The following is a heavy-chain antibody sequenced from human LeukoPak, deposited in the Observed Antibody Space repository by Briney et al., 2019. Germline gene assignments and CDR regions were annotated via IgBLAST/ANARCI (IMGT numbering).Heavy chain of an antibody. CDR3: ARGYSSSWYGSDY. V-gene: IGHV3-33*01. Sequence: GGSLRLSCAASGFTFSSYGMHWVRQAPGKGLEWVAVIWYDGSNKYYADSVKGRYTISRDNSKNTLYLQMNSLRAEDTAAYYCARGYSSSWYGSDYWGQGTLVTVSS. CDR2: IWYDGSNK. CDR1: GFTFSSYG. J-gene: IGHJ4*02. D-gene: IGHD6-13*01.